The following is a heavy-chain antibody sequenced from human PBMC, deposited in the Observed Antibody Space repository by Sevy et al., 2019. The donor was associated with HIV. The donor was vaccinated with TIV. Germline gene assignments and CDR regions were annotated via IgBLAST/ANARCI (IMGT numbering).Heavy chain of an antibody. D-gene: IGHD3-16*01. J-gene: IGHJ4*02. Sequence: SETLSLTCAVYGGSFSAYYWSWIRQAPGQGLEWIGDINHSGSANYNPSLKSRVTISVDTTKSQFSLKLSSVPAADTAGDYCVRPGGDLWGRGTLVTVSS. CDR1: GGSFSAYY. CDR2: INHSGSA. V-gene: IGHV4-34*01. CDR3: VRPGGDL.